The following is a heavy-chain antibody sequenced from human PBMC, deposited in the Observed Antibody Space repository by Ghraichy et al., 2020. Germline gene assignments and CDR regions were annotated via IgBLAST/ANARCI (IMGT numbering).Heavy chain of an antibody. CDR2: IYYSGST. J-gene: IGHJ3*02. Sequence: SETLSLTCTVSGGSISSYYWSWIRQPPGKGLEWIGYIYYSGSTNYNPSLKSRVTISVDTSKNQFSLKLSSVTAADTAVYYCARHASGYSYGYGHDAFDIWGQGTMVTVSS. CDR1: GGSISSYY. CDR3: ARHASGYSYGYGHDAFDI. V-gene: IGHV4-59*08. D-gene: IGHD5-18*01.